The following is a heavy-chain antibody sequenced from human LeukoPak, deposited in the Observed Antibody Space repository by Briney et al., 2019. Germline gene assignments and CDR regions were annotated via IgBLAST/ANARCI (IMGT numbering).Heavy chain of an antibody. D-gene: IGHD3-22*01. CDR3: ARVGVYDSSGYYVGDDY. CDR1: GYTFTGYY. Sequence: ASVKVSCKASGYTFTGYYMHWVRQAPGQGLEWMGRINPNSGGTNYAQKFQGRVTMTRDTSISTAYMELGRLRSDDTAVYYCARVGVYDSSGYYVGDDYWGQGTLVTVSS. V-gene: IGHV1-2*06. J-gene: IGHJ4*02. CDR2: INPNSGGT.